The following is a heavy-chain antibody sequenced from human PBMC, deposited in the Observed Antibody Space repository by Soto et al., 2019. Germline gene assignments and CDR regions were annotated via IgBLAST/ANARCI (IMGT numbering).Heavy chain of an antibody. CDR3: ARELQFPHQETGMDV. J-gene: IGHJ6*02. V-gene: IGHV1-46*02. CDR1: GYTFENYY. D-gene: IGHD2-15*01. Sequence: QVHLVQSGAEVKKPVASVKVSCKASGYTFENYYIHWVRQAPGQGLEWLGILDPTGGMTTYAQKFQDRVTMTRDTSTSTVYMELTSLRSNDTALYYCARELQFPHQETGMDVWGQGTTVTVSS. CDR2: LDPTGGMT.